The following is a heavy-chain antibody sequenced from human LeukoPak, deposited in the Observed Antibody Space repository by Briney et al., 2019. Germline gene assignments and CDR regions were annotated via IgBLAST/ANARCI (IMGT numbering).Heavy chain of an antibody. V-gene: IGHV3-7*01. CDR3: AKDAQIYSTYDWRWFDP. Sequence: PGGSLRLSCAASGFIFTDYWMYWVREAPGRGMAWVANIKEDGSEKNYVDSVKGRFTISRDNAKNSVYLQMNSLRVEDTAVYYCAKDAQIYSTYDWRWFDPWGQGTLVTVSS. CDR1: GFIFTDYW. J-gene: IGHJ5*02. D-gene: IGHD4-11*01. CDR2: IKEDGSEK.